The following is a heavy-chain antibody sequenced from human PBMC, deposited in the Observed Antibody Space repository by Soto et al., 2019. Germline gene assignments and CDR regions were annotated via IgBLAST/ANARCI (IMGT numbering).Heavy chain of an antibody. CDR2: INAGNGNT. CDR1: GYTFTSYA. CDR3: XXXXXXYWXFDL. J-gene: IGHJ2*01. Sequence: QVQLVQSGAEVKKPGASVKVSCKASGYTFTSYAMHWVRQAPGQRLEWMGWINAGNGNTKYSQKFQGRVTITRDTXXXXXXXXXXXXXXXXXXXXXXXXXXXXYWXFDLWGRGTLVTVSS. V-gene: IGHV1-3*01.